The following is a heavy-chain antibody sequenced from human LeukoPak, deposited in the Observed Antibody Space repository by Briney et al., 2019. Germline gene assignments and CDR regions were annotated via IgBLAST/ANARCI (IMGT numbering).Heavy chain of an antibody. CDR2: ISGSGGST. CDR1: GFTFSSYA. V-gene: IGHV3-23*01. J-gene: IGHJ4*02. Sequence: PGGSLRLSCAASGFTFSSYAMSWVRQAPGKGLEWVSAISGSGGSTYYADSVKGRFTISRDNSRNTLYLQMNSLRAEDTAVYYCARRVVLRYFDWRRRTQYYLDYWGQGTLVTVSS. CDR3: ARRVVLRYFDWRRRTQYYLDY. D-gene: IGHD3-9*01.